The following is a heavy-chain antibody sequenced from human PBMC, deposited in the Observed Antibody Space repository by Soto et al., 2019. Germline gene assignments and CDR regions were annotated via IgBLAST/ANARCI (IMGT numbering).Heavy chain of an antibody. CDR2: MNPNSGNT. Sequence: ASVKVSCKASGYTFTSYDINWVRQATGQGLEWMGWMNPNSGNTGYAQKFQGRVTMTRNTSISTAYMELSSLRSEDTAVYYCARGNYDFWSGYLGGNWFDPWGQGTLVTVSS. CDR1: GYTFTSYD. D-gene: IGHD3-3*01. V-gene: IGHV1-8*01. J-gene: IGHJ5*02. CDR3: ARGNYDFWSGYLGGNWFDP.